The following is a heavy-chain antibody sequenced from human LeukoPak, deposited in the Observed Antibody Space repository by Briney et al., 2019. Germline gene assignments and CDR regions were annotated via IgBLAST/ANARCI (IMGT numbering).Heavy chain of an antibody. V-gene: IGHV3-30*04. J-gene: IGHJ4*02. CDR3: ARDIVIGAPDYFDY. D-gene: IGHD2/OR15-2a*01. Sequence: GGSLRHSCTASGFIFNRHAMHWVRQAPGKGLEWVAVIGYDGTHKYYADSVKGRFTISRDDSKNTLYLQMDSLRTEDTAVYYYARDIVIGAPDYFDYWGQGTLVTVSS. CDR2: IGYDGTHK. CDR1: GFIFNRHA.